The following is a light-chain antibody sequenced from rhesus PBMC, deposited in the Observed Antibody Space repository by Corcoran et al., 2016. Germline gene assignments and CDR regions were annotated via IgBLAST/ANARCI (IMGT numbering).Light chain of an antibody. CDR3: QQRNSYPPQ. J-gene: IGKJ4*01. CDR2: DAS. CDR1: QGISSY. V-gene: IGKV1-38*01. Sequence: DIQLTQSPSSLSASVGDRVTITGRASQGISSYLAWYQQKSGKAPKLMIYDASNLQSGVPSRFTGSGTVTEFTLTISRLQPEDLATYCGQQRNSYPPQFGGGTKVEIK.